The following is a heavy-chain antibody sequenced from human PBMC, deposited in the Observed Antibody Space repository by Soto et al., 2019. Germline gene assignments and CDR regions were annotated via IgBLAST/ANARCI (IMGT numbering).Heavy chain of an antibody. CDR3: ARDLKEYCSDGKCNWFDP. Sequence: SETLSLTCTVSGASITTYYWSWIRQPPGKGLEWIGYISYSGSTDYNPSLKSRVTISFDASKNQISLQARSATAADAAVYYCARDLKEYCSDGKCNWFDPWGQGTLVTVSS. J-gene: IGHJ5*02. CDR1: GASITTYY. D-gene: IGHD2-15*01. V-gene: IGHV4-59*01. CDR2: ISYSGST.